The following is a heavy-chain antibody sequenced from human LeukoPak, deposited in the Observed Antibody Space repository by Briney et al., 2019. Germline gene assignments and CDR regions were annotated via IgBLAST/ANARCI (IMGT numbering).Heavy chain of an antibody. CDR2: ISAYNGNT. CDR3: ARDFRRSSSWYEFDY. J-gene: IGHJ4*02. Sequence: GASVKVSCKASGYTFTSYGISWVRQAPGQGLEWMGWISAYNGNTNYAQKLQGRVTMTTDTSTSTAYMELRSLRSDDTAVYYCARDFRRSSSWYEFDYWGQGTLVTVSS. D-gene: IGHD6-13*01. V-gene: IGHV1-18*01. CDR1: GYTFTSYG.